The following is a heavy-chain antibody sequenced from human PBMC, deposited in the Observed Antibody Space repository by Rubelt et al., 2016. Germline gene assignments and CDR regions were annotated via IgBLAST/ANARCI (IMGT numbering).Heavy chain of an antibody. CDR3: ARAIWSGYYGY. V-gene: IGHV1-46*01. CDR1: GYTFTSYY. CDR2: INPSGGST. D-gene: IGHD3-3*01. Sequence: QVQLVQSGAEVKKPGASVKVSCKASGYTFTSYYMHWVRQAPGQGLEWMGIINPSGGSTSYAQKFQGRVTMTRETSTSTVYMELSSLRSEDTAVYYGARAIWSGYYGYWGQGTLVTVSS. J-gene: IGHJ4*02.